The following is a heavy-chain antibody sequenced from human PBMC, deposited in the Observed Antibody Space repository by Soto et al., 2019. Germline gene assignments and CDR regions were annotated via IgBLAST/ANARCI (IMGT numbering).Heavy chain of an antibody. Sequence: GGSLRLSCAASGFTLSRDGMSWVRQAPGKGLEWVSLITDNGGSTYYADSVKGRFTISRDNTKNTLFLQMNSLRAEDTAVYYCAKERATTTAFDYWGQGALVTVSS. D-gene: IGHD4-17*01. CDR1: GFTLSRDG. J-gene: IGHJ4*02. V-gene: IGHV3-23*01. CDR2: ITDNGGST. CDR3: AKERATTTAFDY.